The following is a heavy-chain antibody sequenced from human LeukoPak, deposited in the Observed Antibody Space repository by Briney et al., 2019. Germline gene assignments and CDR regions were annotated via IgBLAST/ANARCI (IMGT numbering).Heavy chain of an antibody. J-gene: IGHJ4*02. CDR2: IYDTGST. D-gene: IGHD3-3*01. V-gene: IGHV4-39*01. CDR3: QSRFLEWLLDY. CDR1: GDSIRSNNYY. Sequence: SETLSLTCTVSGDSIRSNNYYWGWIRQPPGKGLEWIGSIYDTGSTFYNPSLKSRVIISVDTSKNQFSLKLSSVTAADTAVYYCQSRFLEWLLDYWGQGTLVTVAS.